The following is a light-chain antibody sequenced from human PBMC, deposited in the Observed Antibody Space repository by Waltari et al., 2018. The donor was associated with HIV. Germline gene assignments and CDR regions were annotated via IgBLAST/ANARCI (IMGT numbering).Light chain of an antibody. CDR1: QSVSSSY. Sequence: EIVLTPSPGTLSLSPGDRATLSSRASQSVSSSYLAWYQQKPGQAPRLLIYGASSRATGIPDRFSVSGSGTDFTLTISRLEPQDFAVYYCQQYGSSPSTFGQGTKVEIK. CDR3: QQYGSSPST. J-gene: IGKJ1*01. CDR2: GAS. V-gene: IGKV3-20*01.